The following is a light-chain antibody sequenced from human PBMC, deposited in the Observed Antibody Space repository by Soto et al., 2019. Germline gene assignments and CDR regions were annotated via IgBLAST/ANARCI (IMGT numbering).Light chain of an antibody. J-gene: IGKJ1*01. CDR3: QQYNNWPPWT. Sequence: EIGLTQSPATLSLSQGERATLSCRASQSVSSNLAWYQQKPGQAPRLLIYGASTRATGIPARFSGSGSGTEFTLTISSLQSEDFALYYCQQYNNWPPWTFGQGTKVDIK. V-gene: IGKV3-15*01. CDR1: QSVSSN. CDR2: GAS.